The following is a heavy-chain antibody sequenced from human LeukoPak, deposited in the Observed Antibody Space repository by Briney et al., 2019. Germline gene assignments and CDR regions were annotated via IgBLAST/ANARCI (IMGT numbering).Heavy chain of an antibody. CDR1: GGSISSSNW. Sequence: SGTLSLTCAVSGGSISSSNWWSWVRQPPGKGLEWIGEIYHSGSTNYNPSLKSRVTISVDKSKNQFSLKLSSVTAADTAVYYCAKYGSGSLPSIYYYYYGMDVWRQGTTVTVSS. V-gene: IGHV4-4*02. CDR3: AKYGSGSLPSIYYYYYGMDV. D-gene: IGHD3-10*01. CDR2: IYHSGST. J-gene: IGHJ6*02.